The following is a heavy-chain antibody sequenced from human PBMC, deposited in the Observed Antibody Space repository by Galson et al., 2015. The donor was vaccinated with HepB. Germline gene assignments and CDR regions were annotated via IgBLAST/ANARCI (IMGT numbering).Heavy chain of an antibody. J-gene: IGHJ6*03. D-gene: IGHD2/OR15-2a*01. V-gene: IGHV3-11*01. CDR1: GFSLSDYY. CDR2: ITTRGTTI. Sequence: SLRLSCAASGFSLSDYYMSWIRQAPGKGLEWISYITTRGTTIYYADSVKGRFTISRDSAKNSLYLQMNSLRVEDTAVYYCARDRGTLTPSLAFYMDVWGKGTTVTVSS. CDR3: ARDRGTLTPSLAFYMDV.